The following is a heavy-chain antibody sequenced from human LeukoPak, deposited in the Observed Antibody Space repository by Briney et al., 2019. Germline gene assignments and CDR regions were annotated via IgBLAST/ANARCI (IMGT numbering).Heavy chain of an antibody. CDR1: GFIFSSYS. CDR2: ISSSSTYI. CDR3: ARDLDYDILTGYDY. V-gene: IGHV3-21*01. J-gene: IGHJ4*02. D-gene: IGHD3-9*01. Sequence: GGSLRLSCAASGFIFSSYSMNWVRQAPGKGLEWVSSISSSSTYIYYADSVKGRFTISRDNAKNSLYLQMNSLRAEDTAVYYCARDLDYDILTGYDYWGQGTLVTVSS.